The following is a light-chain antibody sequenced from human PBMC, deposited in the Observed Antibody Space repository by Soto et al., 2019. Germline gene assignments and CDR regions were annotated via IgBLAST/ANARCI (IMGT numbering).Light chain of an antibody. V-gene: IGLV2-14*01. CDR3: SSYTSSSTYV. CDR1: SSDVGGYNY. CDR2: DVS. J-gene: IGLJ1*01. Sequence: QSALTQPASVSGSPGQSIAISCIGSSSDVGGYNYVSWHQQHPGKAPKVVIYDVSNRPSGVSDRFSGSKSGNTASLTISGLQAEDEADYYCSSYTSSSTYVFGTGTKGT.